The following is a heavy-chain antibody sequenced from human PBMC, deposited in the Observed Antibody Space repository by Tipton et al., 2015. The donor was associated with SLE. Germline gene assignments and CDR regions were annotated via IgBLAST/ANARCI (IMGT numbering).Heavy chain of an antibody. CDR2: ISYSGSA. CDR1: GGSISTRSFY. J-gene: IGHJ4*02. CDR3: ARDRGNTVVYY. Sequence: TLSLTCTVSGGSISTRSFYWGWVRQPPGRGLEWVGSISYSGSAYYNPSLKSRVTISIATSKNQFSMRLSSVTAADAAVYYCARDRGNTVVYYWGQGTLVTVSS. D-gene: IGHD4-23*01. V-gene: IGHV4-39*02.